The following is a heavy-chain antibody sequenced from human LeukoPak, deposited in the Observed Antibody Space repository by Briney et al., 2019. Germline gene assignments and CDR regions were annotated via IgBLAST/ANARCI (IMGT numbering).Heavy chain of an antibody. Sequence: GGSLRLSXAASGMTFSSNYMNWVRQAPGKGLEWVSVIYSDGRTYYSDAVKGGVTISRDNSKNTVYLQMNSLRAGDTAVYYCARDRTERTGYYAMYFDFWGQGTLVTVSS. CDR2: IYSDGRT. D-gene: IGHD3/OR15-3a*01. CDR3: ARDRTERTGYYAMYFDF. CDR1: GMTFSSNY. J-gene: IGHJ4*02. V-gene: IGHV3-66*01.